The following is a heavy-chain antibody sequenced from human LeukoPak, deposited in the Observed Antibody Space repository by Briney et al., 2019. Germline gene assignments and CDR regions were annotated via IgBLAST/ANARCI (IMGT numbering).Heavy chain of an antibody. D-gene: IGHD2-15*01. Sequence: GGSLRLSCAASGVTFSSYWMSWVRQAPGKGLEWVANIKQDGSEKYYVDSVKGRFTISRDNAKNSLYLQMNSLRAEDTAVYYCARARMRRPVDYWGQGTLVTVSS. CDR1: GVTFSSYW. CDR2: IKQDGSEK. V-gene: IGHV3-7*01. J-gene: IGHJ4*02. CDR3: ARARMRRPVDY.